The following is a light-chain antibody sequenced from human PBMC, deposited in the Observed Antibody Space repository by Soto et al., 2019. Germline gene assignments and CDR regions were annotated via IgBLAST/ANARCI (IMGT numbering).Light chain of an antibody. Sequence: QSVLTQPPSASGSPGQSVTIPCTGTYSDIGAYNYVSWYQQRPGEAPKLIIYEVTNRPSGVSYRFSGSKSGNTASLTISALLAEDEADYFCASSTSDSLYVFGTGTKLTVL. V-gene: IGLV2-14*01. CDR3: ASSTSDSLYV. CDR1: YSDIGAYNY. J-gene: IGLJ1*01. CDR2: EVT.